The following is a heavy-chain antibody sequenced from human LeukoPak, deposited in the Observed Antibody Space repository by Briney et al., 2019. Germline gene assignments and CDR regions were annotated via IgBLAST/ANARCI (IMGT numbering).Heavy chain of an antibody. D-gene: IGHD6-13*01. V-gene: IGHV4-4*02. J-gene: IGHJ5*02. Sequence: SETLSLTCAVSGGSISSSNWWSWVRQPPGKGLEWIGEIYHSGSTNYNPSLKSRVTISVDTSKNQFSLKLSSVTAADTAVYYCARDLYSSNELNWFDPWGQGTLVTVSS. CDR2: IYHSGST. CDR3: ARDLYSSNELNWFDP. CDR1: GGSISSSNW.